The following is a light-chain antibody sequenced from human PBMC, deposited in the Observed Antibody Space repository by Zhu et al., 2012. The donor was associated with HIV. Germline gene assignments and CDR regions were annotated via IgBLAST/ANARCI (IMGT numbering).Light chain of an antibody. CDR2: GAS. Sequence: EIVMTQSPATLSVSPGERATLSCRASQSIRSNLAWYQQKPGQAPRPLIYGASTRATGIPDRFSGSGSETEFTLIISSLQSEDFAVYYCQQYNNWPPLTFGGGTRVEIK. V-gene: IGKV3-15*01. J-gene: IGKJ4*01. CDR1: QSIRSN. CDR3: QQYNNWPPLT.